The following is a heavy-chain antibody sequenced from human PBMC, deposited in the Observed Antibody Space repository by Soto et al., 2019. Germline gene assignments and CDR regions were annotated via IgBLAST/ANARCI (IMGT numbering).Heavy chain of an antibody. V-gene: IGHV4-30-4*01. CDR3: VRGGNPYHYATSGPGTFDK. Sequence: QVQLQESGPGLVKPSQTLSLTCTVSGDSVSGGDSYWSWIRQPPGKALEWIGYTSFSGYTSYTPSLKGRVTISVDMSKSQFSLGLTSVTAADTAIYYCVRGGNPYHYATSGPGTFDKWGQGTLVSVSS. CDR2: TSFSGYT. J-gene: IGHJ4*02. CDR1: GDSVSGGDSY. D-gene: IGHD3-22*01.